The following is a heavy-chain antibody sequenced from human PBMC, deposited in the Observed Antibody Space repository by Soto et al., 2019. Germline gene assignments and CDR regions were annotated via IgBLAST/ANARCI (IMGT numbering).Heavy chain of an antibody. CDR2: ISAHNGNT. CDR1: GYTFTSYG. D-gene: IGHD1-1*01. CDR3: ARGRYGDY. J-gene: IGHJ4*02. Sequence: QVHLVQSGAEVKKPGASAKVSCKGSGYTFTSYGITWVRQAPGQGLEWMGWISAHNGNTDYARKLQGRVTVTRDTSTSTAYMELRSLRSDDTAVYYCARGRYGDYWGQGALVTVSS. V-gene: IGHV1-18*01.